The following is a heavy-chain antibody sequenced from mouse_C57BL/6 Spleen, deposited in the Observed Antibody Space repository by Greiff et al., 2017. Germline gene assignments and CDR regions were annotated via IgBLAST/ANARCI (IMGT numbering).Heavy chain of an antibody. CDR2: IYPGDGDT. CDR3: ARGDIGLDSNYEMDY. Sequence: QVQLKESGPELVKPGASVKISCKASGYAFSSSWMNWVKQRPGKGLEWIGRIYPGDGDTNYNGKFKGKATLTADKTSSTAYMQLSSLTSEDSAVSFCARGDIGLDSNYEMDYWGQGTSVTVSS. D-gene: IGHD2-5*01. J-gene: IGHJ4*01. CDR1: GYAFSSSW. V-gene: IGHV1-82*01.